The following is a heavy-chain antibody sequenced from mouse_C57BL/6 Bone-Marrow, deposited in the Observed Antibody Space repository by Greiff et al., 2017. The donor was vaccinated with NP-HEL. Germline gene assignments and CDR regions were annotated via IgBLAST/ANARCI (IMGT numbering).Heavy chain of an antibody. J-gene: IGHJ4*01. CDR2: IYPGSGNT. CDR3: ARSNWDLYYAMDY. CDR1: GYTFTDYY. Sequence: QVQLKESGAELVRPGASVKLSCKASGYTFTDYYINWVKQRPGQGLEWIARIYPGSGNTYYNEKFKGKATLTAEKSSSTAYMQLSSLTSEDSAVYFCARSNWDLYYAMDYWGQGTSVTVSS. V-gene: IGHV1-76*01. D-gene: IGHD4-1*01.